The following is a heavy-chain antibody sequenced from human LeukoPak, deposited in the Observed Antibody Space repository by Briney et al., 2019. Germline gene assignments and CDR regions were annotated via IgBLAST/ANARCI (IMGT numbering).Heavy chain of an antibody. D-gene: IGHD2-15*01. CDR3: ASLGYCSGGSCYPALEY. V-gene: IGHV4-59*08. Sequence: SETLSLTCTVSGGSISSYYWSWIRQPPGKGLEWIGYIYYSGSTNYNPSLKSRVTISVDTSKNQFSLKLSSVTAADTAVYYCASLGYCSGGSCYPALEYWGQGTLVTVSS. J-gene: IGHJ4*02. CDR1: GGSISSYY. CDR2: IYYSGST.